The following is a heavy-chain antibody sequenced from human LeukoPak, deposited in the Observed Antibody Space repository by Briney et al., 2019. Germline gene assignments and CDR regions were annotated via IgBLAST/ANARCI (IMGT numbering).Heavy chain of an antibody. J-gene: IGHJ4*02. CDR2: IKSKTGGGTT. V-gene: IGHV3-15*01. D-gene: IGHD3-22*01. CDR3: TTIALYYDSSGYHY. Sequence: GGSLRLSCAASGFTFDDYAMTWVRQAPGKGLEWVGRIKSKTGGGTTDYAAPVKGRFTISRDDSENTLYLQMNSLQTEDTAVYYCTTIALYYDSSGYHYWGQGTLVTVSS. CDR1: GFTFDDYA.